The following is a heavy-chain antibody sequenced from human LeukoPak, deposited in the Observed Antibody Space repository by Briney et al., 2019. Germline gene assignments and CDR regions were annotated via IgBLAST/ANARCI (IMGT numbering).Heavy chain of an antibody. CDR1: GGSISSYY. Sequence: ASETLSLTCTVSGGSISSYYWSWIRQPPGKGLEWIGYIYYSGSTNYNPSLKSRVTISVDTSKNQFSLKLSSVTAADTAVYYCARVAAKPDATTFDYWGQGTLVTVSS. V-gene: IGHV4-59*01. D-gene: IGHD1-26*01. CDR3: ARVAAKPDATTFDY. CDR2: IYYSGST. J-gene: IGHJ4*02.